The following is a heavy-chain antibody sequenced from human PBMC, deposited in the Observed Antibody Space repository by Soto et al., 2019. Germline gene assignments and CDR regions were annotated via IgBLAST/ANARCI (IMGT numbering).Heavy chain of an antibody. CDR1: GYTFSRYG. CDR2: ISGYNGFT. V-gene: IGHV1-18*01. CDR3: AKNGQPPYYYYGLDV. Sequence: QGQLVQSGGEVKKPGASVKVSCKASGYTFSRYGISWVRLAPRQGLGWMGWISGYNGFTNYAQKFQGRVTITIDTPTTTSYMESKGLTSDDTAKYYCAKNGQPPYYYYGLDVWGQGTTVTVSS. J-gene: IGHJ6*02.